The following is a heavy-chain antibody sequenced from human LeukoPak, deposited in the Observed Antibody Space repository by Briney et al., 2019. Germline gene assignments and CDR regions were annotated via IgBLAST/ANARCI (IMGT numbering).Heavy chain of an antibody. D-gene: IGHD6-6*01. CDR3: ARSTGSSSPTAYFYYYYMDV. V-gene: IGHV3-30*04. CDR2: ISYDGRNS. CDR1: GFTLSSYA. J-gene: IGHJ6*03. Sequence: SGGSLRLSCVASGFTLSSYAIQWVRQAPGKGLEWVAVISYDGRNSYYADSLRGRFTISRDNSKNTLYLQMNSLRTEDTAIYYCARSTGSSSPTAYFYYYYMDVWGKGTTVTVSS.